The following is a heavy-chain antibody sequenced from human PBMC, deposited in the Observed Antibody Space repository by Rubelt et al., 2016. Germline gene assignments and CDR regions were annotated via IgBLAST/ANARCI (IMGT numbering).Heavy chain of an antibody. Sequence: QVQLVQSGAEVKKPGSSVKVSCKASGVSFGNSAVTWVRQAPGRGLEWMGGIIPLFGKPTYAQKFQGRVTIIADESTSTPYMELIRLRPEDTAVYFCARDRHVGEGYSNVFDIWGQGTIVTVSS. CDR1: GVSFGNSA. J-gene: IGHJ3*02. D-gene: IGHD3-22*01. CDR3: ARDRHVGEGYSNVFDI. V-gene: IGHV1-69*01. CDR2: IIPLFGKP.